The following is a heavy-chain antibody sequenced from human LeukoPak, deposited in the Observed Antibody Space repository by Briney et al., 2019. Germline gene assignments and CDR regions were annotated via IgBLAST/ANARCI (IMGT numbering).Heavy chain of an antibody. J-gene: IGHJ4*02. CDR3: ARLSRGYCCGGDCFLQH. V-gene: IGHV4-39*01. D-gene: IGHD2-15*01. Sequence: SETLSLTCTVSGASTSSSTYYWGWIRQSPGKGMEWIGSIYYVGNTDYNPSLKSRVTISIDTSKNQFSLTLTSVTAADTAVYYCARLSRGYCCGGDCFLQHWGQGTLVTVSS. CDR1: GASTSSSTYY. CDR2: IYYVGNT.